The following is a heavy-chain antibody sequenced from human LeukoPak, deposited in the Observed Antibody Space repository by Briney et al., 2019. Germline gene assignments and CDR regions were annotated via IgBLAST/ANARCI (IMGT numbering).Heavy chain of an antibody. Sequence: GGSLRLSCAASGFTFSSYDMHWVRQATGKGLEWVSAIGTAGDTYYPGSVKGRFTISRENAKNSLYLQMNSLRAEDMALYYCAKALNLRYQLLQDAFDIWGQGTMVTVSS. J-gene: IGHJ3*02. CDR3: AKALNLRYQLLQDAFDI. CDR2: IGTAGDT. D-gene: IGHD2-2*01. V-gene: IGHV3-13*01. CDR1: GFTFSSYD.